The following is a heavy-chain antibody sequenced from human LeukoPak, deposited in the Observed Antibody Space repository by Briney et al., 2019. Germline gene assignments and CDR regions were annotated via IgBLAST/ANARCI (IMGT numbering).Heavy chain of an antibody. CDR2: INHSGST. V-gene: IGHV4-34*01. J-gene: IGHJ5*02. D-gene: IGHD6-19*01. Sequence: SETLSLTCAVYGGSFSGYYWSWIRQPPGEGMEWIGEINHSGSTNYNPSLKSRVTISVDTSKNQFSLKLSSVTAADTAVYYCARESSLAVAGTHWFDPWGQGTLVTVSS. CDR3: ARESSLAVAGTHWFDP. CDR1: GGSFSGYY.